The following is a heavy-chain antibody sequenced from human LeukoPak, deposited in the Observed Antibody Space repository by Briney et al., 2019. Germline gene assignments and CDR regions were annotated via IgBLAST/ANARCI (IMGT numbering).Heavy chain of an antibody. V-gene: IGHV4-59*01. Sequence: PSETLSLTCTVSGGSISSYYWSWIRQPPGKGLEWIGCIYYSGSTNYNPSLKSRVTISVDTSKNQFSLKLSSVTAADTAVYYCARGHREAYCSSTSCHYYYYYGMDAWGQGTTVTVSS. CDR1: GGSISSYY. CDR3: ARGHREAYCSSTSCHYYYYYGMDA. CDR2: IYYSGST. D-gene: IGHD2-2*01. J-gene: IGHJ6*02.